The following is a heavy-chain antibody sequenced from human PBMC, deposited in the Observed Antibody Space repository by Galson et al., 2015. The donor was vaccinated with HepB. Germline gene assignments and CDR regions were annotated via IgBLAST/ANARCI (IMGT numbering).Heavy chain of an antibody. J-gene: IGHJ4*02. CDR1: GYIFTSFW. V-gene: IGHV5-51*01. D-gene: IGHD3-22*01. CDR3: ARHYYNTSGFSPHFDF. Sequence: QSGAEVKKPGESPKISCKGSGYIFTSFWIGWVRQMPGKGLEWMGIIFPGDSDTRYSPSFQGQVTISADRSISSVYLQWSSLKASDTAIYYCARHYYNTSGFSPHFDFWGQGTLVTVSS. CDR2: IFPGDSDT.